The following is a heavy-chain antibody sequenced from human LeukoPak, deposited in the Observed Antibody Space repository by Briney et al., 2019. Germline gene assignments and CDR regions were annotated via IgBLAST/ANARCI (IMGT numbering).Heavy chain of an antibody. J-gene: IGHJ1*01. Sequence: SETLSLTCAVSGGSIRDYQWSWIRQPPGKGLEWIGHINTNGRTDYNPSLRSRLTFSVDTSRDQFSLKLSSVTAADTAVYYCARGLDSSILYFQLWGQGTLVTVSS. CDR1: GGSIRDYQ. D-gene: IGHD3-22*01. V-gene: IGHV4-4*09. CDR2: INTNGRT. CDR3: ARGLDSSILYFQL.